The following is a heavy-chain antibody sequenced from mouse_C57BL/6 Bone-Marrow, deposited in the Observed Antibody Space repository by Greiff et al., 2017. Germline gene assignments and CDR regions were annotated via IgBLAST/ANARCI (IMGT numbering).Heavy chain of an antibody. D-gene: IGHD2-3*01. J-gene: IGHJ3*01. CDR1: GYTFTSYW. CDR3: ARFGYYWFAY. CDR2: IHPNSGST. V-gene: IGHV1-64*01. Sequence: VQLQQSGAELVKPGASVTLSCKASGYTFTSYWMHWVKQRPGQGLEWIGMIHPNSGSTNYNEKFKSKATLTVDKSSSTAYMQLSSLTSEDSAVYYCARFGYYWFAYWGQGTLVTVSA.